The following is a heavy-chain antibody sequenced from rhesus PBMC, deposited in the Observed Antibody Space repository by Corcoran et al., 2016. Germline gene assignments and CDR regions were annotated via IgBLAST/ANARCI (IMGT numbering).Heavy chain of an antibody. D-gene: IGHD2-33*01. CDR3: ANSGWPGAFDF. J-gene: IGHJ3*01. CDR2: IYVSDGGT. Sequence: QVQLQESGPGLVKPSETLSLTCAVSGGFISYVYYCSWIRQPPGKGLACIGYIYVSDGGTNYNPALKNRVTISIDTSKNHFSLKLSSVTAAYTAVYYCANSGWPGAFDFWGQGLRVTVSS. CDR1: GGFISYVYY. V-gene: IGHV4-106*01.